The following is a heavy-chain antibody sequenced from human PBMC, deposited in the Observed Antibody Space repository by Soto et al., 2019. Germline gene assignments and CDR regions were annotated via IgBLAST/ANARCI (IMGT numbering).Heavy chain of an antibody. J-gene: IGHJ1*01. Sequence: FGPTLVNPTQTLTLTCNFSGFSLSASGVGVGWVRLPPGKALEWIALIYGDDDQRYNPSLRRRSTITKDTTKNHVVLTMTDMDFLDTATYFCAHIADADLDTLLGVWGQGTLVTVSS. D-gene: IGHD5-18*01. CDR2: IYGDDDQ. V-gene: IGHV2-5*02. CDR1: GFSLSASGVG. CDR3: AHIADADLDTLLGV.